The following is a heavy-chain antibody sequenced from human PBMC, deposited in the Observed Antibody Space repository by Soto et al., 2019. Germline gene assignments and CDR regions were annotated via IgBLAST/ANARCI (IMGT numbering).Heavy chain of an antibody. J-gene: IGHJ6*02. CDR2: ISYDRSNE. CDR1: GFIFSSYG. Sequence: LRLSCVASGFIFSSYGIHWVRQAPVKGLEWVAVISYDRSNEYYADSVKGRFTISRDNSKNTLYLQMNSLRAEDTAVYYCAKALRPYGDYYYYCGMDVWGQGTTVTVSS. V-gene: IGHV3-30*18. D-gene: IGHD4-17*01. CDR3: AKALRPYGDYYYYCGMDV.